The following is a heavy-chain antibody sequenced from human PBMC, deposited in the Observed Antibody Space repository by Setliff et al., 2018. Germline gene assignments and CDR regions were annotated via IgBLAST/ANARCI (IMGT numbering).Heavy chain of an antibody. D-gene: IGHD3-3*01. Sequence: GGSLRLSCAASGFTFSDYYMGWIRKAPGKGLEWVSYISSSGSTIYYADSVKGRFTISRDNAKNSLYLQMNSLRAEDTAMYYCARDATYYDFWSDYSPDAFDIWGQGTMVTV. V-gene: IGHV3-11*04. CDR2: ISSSGSTI. CDR1: GFTFSDYY. CDR3: ARDATYYDFWSDYSPDAFDI. J-gene: IGHJ3*02.